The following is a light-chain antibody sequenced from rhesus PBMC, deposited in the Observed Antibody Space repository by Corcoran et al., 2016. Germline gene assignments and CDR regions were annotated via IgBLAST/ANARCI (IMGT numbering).Light chain of an antibody. CDR3: QHYYSTPYS. Sequence: DIQMTQSPSSLSASVGDRVTITCRASQGITNDLARYQQKPGETPKLLIYEASSLQSGIPSRFSGSGSGTDFTLTISSLQSEDFATYYCQHYYSTPYSFGQGTKVEIK. CDR2: EAS. CDR1: QGITND. V-gene: IGKV1-25*01. J-gene: IGKJ2*01.